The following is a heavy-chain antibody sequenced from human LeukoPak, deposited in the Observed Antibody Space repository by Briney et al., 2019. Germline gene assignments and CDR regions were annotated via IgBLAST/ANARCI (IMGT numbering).Heavy chain of an antibody. D-gene: IGHD3-10*01. CDR1: GFYISSSHY. Sequence: SETLSLTCGVSGFYISSSHYWGWIRQPPGKGLEWIGSIYHSGSTYYNPSLQSRVTISVDTSKNQFSLTLSSLTAADTAVYYCARSLSYVSGRYYHFEYWGQGTLVTVSS. CDR2: IYHSGST. V-gene: IGHV4-38-2*01. J-gene: IGHJ4*02. CDR3: ARSLSYVSGRYYHFEY.